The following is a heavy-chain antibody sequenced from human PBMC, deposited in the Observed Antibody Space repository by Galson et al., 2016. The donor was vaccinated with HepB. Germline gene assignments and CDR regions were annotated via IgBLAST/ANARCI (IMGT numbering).Heavy chain of an antibody. V-gene: IGHV4-4*07. CDR3: ARLFCTTTSGYAGTTDYYLDY. CDR2: VSTSLTT. Sequence: SETLSLTCTVSGGSISSYYWSWIRQPAGKGLEWIGRVSTSLTTDYNPSLSSRVTMSVDTSKNQVSLRLRSVTAADTALYYCARLFCTTTSGYAGTTDYYLDYWGQETLVTVSS. J-gene: IGHJ4*02. D-gene: IGHD2-2*01. CDR1: GGSISSYY.